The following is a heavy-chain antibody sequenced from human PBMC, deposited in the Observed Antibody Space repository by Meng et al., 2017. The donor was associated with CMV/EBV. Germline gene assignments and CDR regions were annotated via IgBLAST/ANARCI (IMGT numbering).Heavy chain of an antibody. V-gene: IGHV3-15*01. CDR3: TTGTDVL. D-gene: IGHD3/OR15-3a*01. J-gene: IGHJ4*02. CDR1: GFTFPLYF. CDR2: IKSKTDGGTT. Sequence: GESLKISCAASGFTFPLYFMNWVRQAPGKGLEWVGRIKSKTDGGTTDYAAPVKGRFTISRDDSKNTLYLQMNSLKTEDTAVYYCTTGTDVLWGQGTLVTVSS.